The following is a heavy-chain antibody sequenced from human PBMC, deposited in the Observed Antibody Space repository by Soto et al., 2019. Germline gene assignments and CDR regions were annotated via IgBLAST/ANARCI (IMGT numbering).Heavy chain of an antibody. V-gene: IGHV1-69*01. J-gene: IGHJ4*02. Sequence: QVQLVQSGAEVKKPGSSVKVSCKASGGTFSSYAISWVRQAPGQGLEWMGGIIPIFGTANYAQKFQGRVTITADESTSTAYMELSSLRSEDTAVYYCARSVRPYYYDSSGYYYFDYWGQGTLVTVSS. CDR3: ARSVRPYYYDSSGYYYFDY. CDR1: GGTFSSYA. CDR2: IIPIFGTA. D-gene: IGHD3-22*01.